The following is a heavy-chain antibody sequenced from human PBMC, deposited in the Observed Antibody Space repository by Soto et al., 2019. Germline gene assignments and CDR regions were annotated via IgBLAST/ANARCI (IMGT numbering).Heavy chain of an antibody. CDR2: ISSSGSTI. J-gene: IGHJ6*02. CDR1: GFTFSSYE. V-gene: IGHV3-48*03. D-gene: IGHD3-22*01. CDR3: AKGEGGYYDSSGLYGMDV. Sequence: GGSLRLSCAASGFTFSSYEMNWVRQAPGKGLEWVSYISSSGSTIYYADSVKGRFTISRDNAENPLYLQMNSLRAEDTALYYCAKGEGGYYDSSGLYGMDVWGQGTTVTVSS.